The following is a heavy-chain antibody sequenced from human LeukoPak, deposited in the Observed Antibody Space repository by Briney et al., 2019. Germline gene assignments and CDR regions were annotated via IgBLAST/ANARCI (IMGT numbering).Heavy chain of an antibody. D-gene: IGHD2-2*01. V-gene: IGHV4-59*01. CDR3: ARDVSHCSSTSCSPGYWFDP. Sequence: SETLSLTCTVSGGSISSYYWSWIRQPPGKGLEWIGYIYYSGSTNYNPSFKSRVTISVDTSKNQFSLKLSSVTAADTAVYYCARDVSHCSSTSCSPGYWFDPWGQGTLVTVSS. J-gene: IGHJ5*02. CDR1: GGSISSYY. CDR2: IYYSGST.